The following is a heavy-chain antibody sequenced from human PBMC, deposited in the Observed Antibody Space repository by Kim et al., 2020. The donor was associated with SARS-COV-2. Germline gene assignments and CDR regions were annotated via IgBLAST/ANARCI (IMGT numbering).Heavy chain of an antibody. CDR2: IIPIFGTA. CDR1: GGTFSSYA. J-gene: IGHJ4*02. D-gene: IGHD3-9*01. CDR3: ARSHYDILTGYNYY. V-gene: IGHV1-69*13. Sequence: SVKVSCKASGGTFSSYAISWVRQAPGQGLEWMGGIIPIFGTANYAQKFQGRVTITADESTSTAYMELSSLRSEDTAVYYCARSHYDILTGYNYYWGQGTLVTVSS.